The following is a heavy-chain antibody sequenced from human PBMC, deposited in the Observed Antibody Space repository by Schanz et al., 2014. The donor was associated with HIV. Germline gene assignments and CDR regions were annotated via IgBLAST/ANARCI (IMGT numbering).Heavy chain of an antibody. CDR3: ARDRRRFYGMDV. CDR1: GYTFSNYG. CDR2: ISAYNGDT. V-gene: IGHV1-18*01. Sequence: QVQLVQSGTEVKKPGASVKVSCKASGYTFSNYGISWVRQAPGQGLEWMGRISAYNGDTNYAQKFQARFTMATDTSTSTAYMELRSLRSDDTAIYYCARDRRRFYGMDVWGQGTTVTVSS. J-gene: IGHJ6*02.